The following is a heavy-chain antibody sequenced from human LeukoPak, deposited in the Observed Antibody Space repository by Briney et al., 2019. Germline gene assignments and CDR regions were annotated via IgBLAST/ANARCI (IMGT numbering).Heavy chain of an antibody. CDR3: ARDFEARAHYDTRVFSIWFDP. V-gene: IGHV1-69*05. D-gene: IGHD3-22*01. J-gene: IGHJ5*02. CDR1: GGTFSSYA. Sequence: VASVKVSCKASGGTFSSYAISWVRQAPGQGLEWMGRIIPIFGTANYAQKFQGRVTITTDESTSTAYMELSSLRSEDTAVYYCARDFEARAHYDTRVFSIWFDPWGQGTLVTVSS. CDR2: IIPIFGTA.